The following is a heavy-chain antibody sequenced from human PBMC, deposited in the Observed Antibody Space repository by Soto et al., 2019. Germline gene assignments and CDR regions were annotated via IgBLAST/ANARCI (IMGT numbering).Heavy chain of an antibody. CDR3: ARDPSGYYYYGMDV. Sequence: GSLRLSCAASGFTFSSCSMNWVRQAPGKGLEWVSYISSSSSTIYYADSVKGRFTISRDNAKNSLYLQMNSLRDEDTAVYYCARDPSGYYYYGMDVWGQGTTGTVSS. CDR1: GFTFSSCS. D-gene: IGHD3-3*01. CDR2: ISSSSSTI. J-gene: IGHJ6*02. V-gene: IGHV3-48*02.